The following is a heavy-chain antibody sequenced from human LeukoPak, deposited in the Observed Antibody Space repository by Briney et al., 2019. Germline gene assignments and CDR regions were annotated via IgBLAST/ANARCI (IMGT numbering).Heavy chain of an antibody. J-gene: IGHJ5*02. CDR1: GGTFSSYA. Sequence: ASVKVSCKASGGTFSSYAISWVRQAPGQGLEWMGGIIPIFGTANYAQKFQGRVTITADESTSTAYMELSSLRSEDTAVYYCATVSATVTTWDGYWFDPWGQGTLVTVSS. CDR3: ATVSATVTTWDGYWFDP. D-gene: IGHD4-17*01. V-gene: IGHV1-69*13. CDR2: IIPIFGTA.